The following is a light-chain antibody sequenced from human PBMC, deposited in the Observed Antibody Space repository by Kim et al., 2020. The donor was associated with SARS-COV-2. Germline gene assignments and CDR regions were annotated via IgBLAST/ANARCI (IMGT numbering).Light chain of an antibody. CDR1: QSVSRN. CDR3: QQYKNFPRT. V-gene: IGKV3-15*01. J-gene: IGKJ1*01. Sequence: SPGERATLSCRASQSVSRNLAWYLQKPGQAPRLLVYGASTRAAGVPAKFSGSGSGTEFTLTISRLQSEDFAVYYCQQYKNFPRTFGQGTKVDIK. CDR2: GAS.